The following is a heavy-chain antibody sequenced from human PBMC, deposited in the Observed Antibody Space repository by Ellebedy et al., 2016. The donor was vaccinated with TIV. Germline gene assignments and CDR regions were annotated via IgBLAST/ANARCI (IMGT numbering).Heavy chain of an antibody. J-gene: IGHJ4*02. CDR2: IKTDGTVK. V-gene: IGHV3-7*03. Sequence: GESLKISXAASGFTFSSFWMNWVRQAPGKGLEWVANIKTDGTVKSYADSVKGRFTISRDNARNSLVLQMDSLRADDTAVYYCARGRMSAGAVAGNLPPFDYWGQGIPVTVSS. D-gene: IGHD6-19*01. CDR1: GFTFSSFW. CDR3: ARGRMSAGAVAGNLPPFDY.